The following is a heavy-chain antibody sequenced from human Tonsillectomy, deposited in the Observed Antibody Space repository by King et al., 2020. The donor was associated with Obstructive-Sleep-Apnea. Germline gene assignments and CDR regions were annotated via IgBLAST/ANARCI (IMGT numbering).Heavy chain of an antibody. D-gene: IGHD7-27*01. CDR1: GFTFDDYA. J-gene: IGHJ4*02. V-gene: IGHV3-9*01. CDR2: ISWNSGSI. CDR3: AKALGPGATTLGVDY. Sequence: VQLVESGGGLVQPGRSLRLSCAASGFTFDDYAMHWVRQAPGKGLEWVSGISWNSGSIGYADSVKGRFTISRDNAKNSLYLQMNSLRAEDTALYYCAKALGPGATTLGVDYWGQGTLVTVSS.